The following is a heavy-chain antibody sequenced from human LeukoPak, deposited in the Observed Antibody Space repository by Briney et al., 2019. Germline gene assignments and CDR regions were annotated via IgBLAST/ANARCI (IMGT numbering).Heavy chain of an antibody. Sequence: SETLSLTCTVSGGSISSGDCYWSWIRQPPGKGLEWIGHIYYSGSTYYNPSLKSRVTISVDTFKNQFSLKLSSVTAADTAVYYCARSGYCSSTSCYTVDYYYMDVWGKGTTVTVSS. CDR1: GGSISSGDCY. D-gene: IGHD2-2*02. CDR2: IYYSGST. CDR3: ARSGYCSSTSCYTVDYYYMDV. J-gene: IGHJ6*03. V-gene: IGHV4-30-4*08.